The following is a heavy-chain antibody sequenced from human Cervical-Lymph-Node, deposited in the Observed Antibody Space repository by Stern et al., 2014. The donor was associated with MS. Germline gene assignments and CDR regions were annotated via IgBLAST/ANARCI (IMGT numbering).Heavy chain of an antibody. V-gene: IGHV3-30*03. D-gene: IGHD2-8*01. CDR2: ISYDGNHQ. J-gene: IGHJ4*02. CDR1: GFTFSSYG. CDR3: ARDYEDTSMLFDH. Sequence: VQLVESGGAVVQPGRSLRLSCAASGFTFSSYGMHWVRQAPGKGLEWVTVISYDGNHQYYAASVKGRFPISRDNSKNTLHRQMNSVTPDDTAIYYCARDYEDTSMLFDHWGQGTLVTVSS.